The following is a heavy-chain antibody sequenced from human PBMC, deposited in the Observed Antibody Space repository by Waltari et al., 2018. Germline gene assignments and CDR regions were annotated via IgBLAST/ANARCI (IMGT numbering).Heavy chain of an antibody. CDR2: IKQDGSEK. CDR1: GLTFSSYW. Sequence: EVQLVESGGGLVQPGGSLRLSCAASGLTFSSYWMSWVRQAPGKGLEWVANIKQDGSEKYYVDSVKGRFTISRDNAKNSLYLQMNSLRAEDTAVYYCASAIAARPPYYFDYWGQGTLVTVSS. V-gene: IGHV3-7*01. D-gene: IGHD6-6*01. CDR3: ASAIAARPPYYFDY. J-gene: IGHJ4*02.